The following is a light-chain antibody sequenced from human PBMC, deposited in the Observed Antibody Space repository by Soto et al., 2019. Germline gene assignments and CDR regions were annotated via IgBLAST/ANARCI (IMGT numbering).Light chain of an antibody. CDR1: QSVSRD. V-gene: IGKV3-11*01. CDR2: DVS. Sequence: EIVLTQSPATLSLFPGERATLSCRASQSVSRDLAWYQQKPGHAPRLLIYDVSNSATGIPARFSGSGSGTGFILTISSLEPEDFAVYYCQQRSNWPSTFGQGTKLEIK. J-gene: IGKJ2*01. CDR3: QQRSNWPST.